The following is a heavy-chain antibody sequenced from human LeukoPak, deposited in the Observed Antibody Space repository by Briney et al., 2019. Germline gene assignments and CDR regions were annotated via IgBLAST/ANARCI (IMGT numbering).Heavy chain of an antibody. CDR1: GGSISSGDYY. CDR3: ARGTKTYYYDSSGYYYFDY. J-gene: IGHJ4*02. CDR2: IYHSGST. Sequence: SQTLSLTCTVSGGSISSGDYYWSWIRQPPGKGLEWIGYIYHSGSTYYNPSLKSRVTISVDTSKNQFSLKLSSVTAADTAVYYCARGTKTYYYDSSGYYYFDYWGQGTLVTVSS. D-gene: IGHD3-22*01. V-gene: IGHV4-30-4*01.